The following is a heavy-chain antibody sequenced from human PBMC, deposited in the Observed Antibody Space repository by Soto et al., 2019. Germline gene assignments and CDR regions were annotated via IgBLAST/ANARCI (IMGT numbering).Heavy chain of an antibody. CDR1: GFTFSGSA. V-gene: IGHV3-73*01. CDR3: TTLGYCSSTSCRLGGMDV. D-gene: IGHD2-2*01. Sequence: GGSLRLSCAASGFTFSGSAMHWVRQASGKGLEWVGRIRSKANSYATAYAASVKGRFTISRDVSKNTAYLQMNSLKTEDTAVYYCTTLGYCSSTSCRLGGMDVWGQGTTVTVSS. CDR2: IRSKANSYAT. J-gene: IGHJ6*02.